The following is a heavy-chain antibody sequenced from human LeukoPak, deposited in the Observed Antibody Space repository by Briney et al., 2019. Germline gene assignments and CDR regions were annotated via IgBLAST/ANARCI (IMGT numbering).Heavy chain of an antibody. CDR1: GFTFSSYA. Sequence: GRSLRLSCAASGFTFSSYAMHWVRQAPGKGLEWVAIISYDGNNKYYADSVKGRFTISRDNSKNTLYLQMNSLRAEDTAVYYCVRDLGGRSGHWGPGTLVTVSS. J-gene: IGHJ4*02. CDR2: ISYDGNNK. CDR3: VRDLGGRSGH. V-gene: IGHV3-30-3*01. D-gene: IGHD1-26*01.